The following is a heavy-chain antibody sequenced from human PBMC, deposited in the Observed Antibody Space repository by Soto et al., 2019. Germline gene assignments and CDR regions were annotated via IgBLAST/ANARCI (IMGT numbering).Heavy chain of an antibody. CDR1: GFTFSDYY. CDR2: ISSSSSYT. D-gene: IGHD2-21*02. CDR3: ARFSQPLLGFDY. V-gene: IGHV3-11*06. J-gene: IGHJ4*02. Sequence: KTGGSLRLSCAASGFTFSDYYMSWIRQAPGKGLEWVSYISSSSSYTNYADSVKGRFTISRDNAKNSLYLQMNSLRAEDTAVYYCARFSQPLLGFDYWGQGTLVTVSS.